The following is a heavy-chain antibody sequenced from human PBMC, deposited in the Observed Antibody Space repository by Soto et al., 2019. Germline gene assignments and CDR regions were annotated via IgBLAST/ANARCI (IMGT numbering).Heavy chain of an antibody. CDR2: INEDSTYI. D-gene: IGHD3-9*01. J-gene: IGHJ6*02. Sequence: EVQLVESGGGLVNPGGSLRLSCTASGFAFNIYSMNWVRQAPGKGLEWVSSINEDSTYIYYSDSLRGRITISRDNAKDSLFLQMNSLRPDDTVVYYCVRDLGRYFRSGYMDLWGDGATVTVSS. V-gene: IGHV3-21*02. CDR1: GFAFNIYS. CDR3: VRDLGRYFRSGYMDL.